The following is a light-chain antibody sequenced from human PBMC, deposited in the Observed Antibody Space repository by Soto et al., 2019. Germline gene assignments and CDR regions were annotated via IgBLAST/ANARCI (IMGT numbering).Light chain of an antibody. CDR3: HQRSNWPRT. CDR1: QSVGSY. J-gene: IGKJ2*01. V-gene: IGKV3-11*01. Sequence: EIVLTQSPATLSLSPGQRATLSCRASQSVGSYLAWYQQKPCQAPRLLIYDASNSATGMPDRFSGSGSGTDFTLTISSLKPEDFAVYYCHQRSNWPRTFGQGTKLEI. CDR2: DAS.